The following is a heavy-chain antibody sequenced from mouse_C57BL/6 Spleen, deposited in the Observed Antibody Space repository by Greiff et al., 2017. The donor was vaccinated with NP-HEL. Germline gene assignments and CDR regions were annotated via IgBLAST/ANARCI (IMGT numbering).Heavy chain of an antibody. D-gene: IGHD2-3*01. CDR2: ISDGGSYT. CDR3: ARDPDGYYGWYFDV. CDR1: GFTFSSYA. V-gene: IGHV5-4*01. Sequence: DVHLVESGGGLVKPGGSLKLSCAASGFTFSSYAMSWVRQTPEKRLEWVATISDGGSYTYYPDNVKGRFTISRDNAKNNLYLQMSHLKSEDTAMYYCARDPDGYYGWYFDVWGTGTTVTVSS. J-gene: IGHJ1*03.